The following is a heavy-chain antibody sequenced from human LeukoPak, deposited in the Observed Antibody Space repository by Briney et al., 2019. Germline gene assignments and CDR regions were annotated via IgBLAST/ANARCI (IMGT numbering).Heavy chain of an antibody. V-gene: IGHV3-7*01. D-gene: IGHD5-12*01. Sequence: PGGSLRLSCAVSGFTFSSNWMTWVRQVPGKGLEGVANIKQDGSEQYYVDYVKGRFTISRDNAKNSLYLQMNSLRVEDTAVYYCARERSGYFADYWGQGTLVTVSS. J-gene: IGHJ4*02. CDR1: GFTFSSNW. CDR2: IKQDGSEQ. CDR3: ARERSGYFADY.